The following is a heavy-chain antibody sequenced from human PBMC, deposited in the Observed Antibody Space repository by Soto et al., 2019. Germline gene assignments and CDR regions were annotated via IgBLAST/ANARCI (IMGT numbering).Heavy chain of an antibody. CDR1: GFTFKSFA. CDR3: AKDLYSGSYSSYYFHH. CDR2: ISDDGSNQ. V-gene: IGHV3-30*18. J-gene: IGHJ4*02. Sequence: QVHLVESGGGVVQPGEALRLSCAASGFTFKSFAMHWVRQAPGKGLEWVAFISDDGSNQYFADSVKGRFTISRDNSENTVSLQISSLRPGDTAVYYCAKDLYSGSYSSYYFHHWGQGTLGTVSS. D-gene: IGHD1-26*01.